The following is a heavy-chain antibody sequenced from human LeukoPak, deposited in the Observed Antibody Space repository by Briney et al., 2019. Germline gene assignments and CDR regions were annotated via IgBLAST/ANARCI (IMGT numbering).Heavy chain of an antibody. CDR2: IIPIFGTA. J-gene: IGHJ4*02. D-gene: IGHD1-26*01. V-gene: IGHV1-69*13. Sequence: GASVKLSCKASGGTFSSYAISWVRQAPGQGLEWMGGIIPIFGTANYAQKFQGRVTITADESTSTAYMELSSLRSEDTAVYYCARDVGATPYYFDYWGQGTLVTVSS. CDR3: ARDVGATPYYFDY. CDR1: GGTFSSYA.